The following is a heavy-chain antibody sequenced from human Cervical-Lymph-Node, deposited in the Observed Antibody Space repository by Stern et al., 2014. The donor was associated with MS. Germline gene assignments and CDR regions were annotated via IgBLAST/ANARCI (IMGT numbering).Heavy chain of an antibody. J-gene: IGHJ6*02. CDR2: IKSKTDGGTT. V-gene: IGHV3-15*01. CDR1: GFTFSNAW. CDR3: TPDYHYYGMDV. Sequence: EVQLVESGGGLVKPGGSLRFSCAASGFTFSNAWMSWVRQAPGKGLEWVGRIKSKTDGGTTDYAAPVKGRFTISRDDSKNTLYLQMNSLKTEDTAVYYCTPDYHYYGMDVWGQGTTVTVSS.